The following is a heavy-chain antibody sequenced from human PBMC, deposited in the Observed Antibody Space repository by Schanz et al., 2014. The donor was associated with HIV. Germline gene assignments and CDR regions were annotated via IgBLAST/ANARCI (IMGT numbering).Heavy chain of an antibody. Sequence: QVQLVQSGAEVMEPGASVNLSCRACLSPFPPSEINWVRPSTLQGLEWMGWMNPNSGNTAYAQRFQGRVTMTRDISIFTAYLELSSLTSEDTAVYYCARRGVYSLPPDNRFDPWGQGTLVTVPS. D-gene: IGHD2-8*01. CDR2: MNPNSGNT. CDR1: LSPFPPSE. J-gene: IGHJ5*02. CDR3: ARRGVYSLPPDNRFDP. V-gene: IGHV1-8*01.